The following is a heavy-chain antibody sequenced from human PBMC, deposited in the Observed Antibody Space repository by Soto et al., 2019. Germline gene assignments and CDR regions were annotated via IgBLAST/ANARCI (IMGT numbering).Heavy chain of an antibody. CDR1: GGSFSGYY. CDR3: ARGRSWVRTYYYYYGMDV. Sequence: SETLSLTCAVYGGSFSGYYWSWIRQPPGKGLEWIGEINHSGSTNYNPSLKSRVTISVDTSKNQFSLKLSSVTAADTAVYYCARGRSWVRTYYYYYGMDVWGQGTTVT. J-gene: IGHJ6*02. V-gene: IGHV4-34*01. D-gene: IGHD6-13*01. CDR2: INHSGST.